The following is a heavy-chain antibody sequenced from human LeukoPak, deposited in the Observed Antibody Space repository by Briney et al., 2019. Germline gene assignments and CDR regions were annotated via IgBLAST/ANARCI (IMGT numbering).Heavy chain of an antibody. Sequence: GGSLRLSCAASGFTFSSYSMNWVRQAPGKGLEWVSDISGSSSTIYYADSVRGRFTISRDNSKNSLYLQMNSLRGEDTAVYYCARSYYGMDVWGQGTTVTVSS. CDR2: ISGSSSTI. V-gene: IGHV3-48*01. CDR1: GFTFSSYS. J-gene: IGHJ6*02. CDR3: ARSYYGMDV.